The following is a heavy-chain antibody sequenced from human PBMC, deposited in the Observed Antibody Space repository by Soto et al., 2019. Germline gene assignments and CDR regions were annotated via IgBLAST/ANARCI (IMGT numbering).Heavy chain of an antibody. D-gene: IGHD6-13*01. CDR3: ARLTGSHSSRWYRGYYYGMDV. CDR2: IYYSGST. CDR1: GCSISSSSYY. Sequence: QLQLQESGPGLVKPSETLSLTCTVSGCSISSSSYYWGWFRQPPRKGLEWIGSIYYSGSTYYNPPLESRVTLSGGTSKKQFSLMLSSETAADTALYYCARLTGSHSSRWYRGYYYGMDVWGQGPTVTVSS. V-gene: IGHV4-39*01. J-gene: IGHJ6*02.